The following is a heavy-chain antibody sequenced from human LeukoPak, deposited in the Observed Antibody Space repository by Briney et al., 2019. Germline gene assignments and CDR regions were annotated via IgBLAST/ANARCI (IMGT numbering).Heavy chain of an antibody. D-gene: IGHD3-9*01. CDR2: ISSSSSYI. CDR3: ARDPEGYYDILTGTHYYYGMDV. Sequence: GGSLRLSCAASGFTFSSYSMNWVRQAPGKGLEWVSSISSSSSYIYYADSVKGRFTISRDNAKNSLYLQMNSLRAEDTAVYYCARDPEGYYDILTGTHYYYGMDVWGQGTTVTVSS. V-gene: IGHV3-21*01. J-gene: IGHJ6*02. CDR1: GFTFSSYS.